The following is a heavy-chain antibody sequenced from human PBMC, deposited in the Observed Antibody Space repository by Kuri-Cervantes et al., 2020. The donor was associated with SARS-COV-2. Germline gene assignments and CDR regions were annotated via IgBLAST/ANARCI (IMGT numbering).Heavy chain of an antibody. CDR2: INPNSGGT. Sequence: ASVKVSCKASGYTFTGYYMHWVRQAPGQGLEWMGWINPNSGGTNYARKFQGRVTMTRDTSISTAYMELSRLRSDDTAVYYCARGWSGYSLDPPHFDYWGQGTLVTVSS. D-gene: IGHD3-3*01. V-gene: IGHV1-2*02. CDR3: ARGWSGYSLDPPHFDY. J-gene: IGHJ4*02. CDR1: GYTFTGYY.